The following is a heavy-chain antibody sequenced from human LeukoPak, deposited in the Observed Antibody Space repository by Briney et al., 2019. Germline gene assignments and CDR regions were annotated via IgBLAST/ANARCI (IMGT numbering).Heavy chain of an antibody. CDR2: FDPEDGET. D-gene: IGHD5-12*01. Sequence: GASVRVSWKVSGYTLTELSMHWVRQAPGKGLEWMGGFDPEDGETIYAQKFQGRVTMTEDTSTDTAYMELSSLRSEDTAVYYCATGPYSGYFDFDYWGQGTLVTVSS. V-gene: IGHV1-24*01. CDR3: ATGPYSGYFDFDY. J-gene: IGHJ4*02. CDR1: GYTLTELS.